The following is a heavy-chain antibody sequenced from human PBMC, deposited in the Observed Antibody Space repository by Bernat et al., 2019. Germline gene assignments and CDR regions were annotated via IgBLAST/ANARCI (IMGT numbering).Heavy chain of an antibody. J-gene: IGHJ4*02. CDR2: IDWDDDK. CDR1: GFSLSTSGMC. CDR3: ARIQGGGKRWPPKD. D-gene: IGHD6-19*01. Sequence: QVTLRESGPALVKPTQTLTLTCTFSGFSLSTSGMCVSWLRQPPGKALAWLARIDWDDDKYNSTSLKTRLTISKDTAKNQVVVTMTNMDTVDTATYYCARIQGGGKRWPPKDWGQGTLVTVSS. V-gene: IGHV2-70*15.